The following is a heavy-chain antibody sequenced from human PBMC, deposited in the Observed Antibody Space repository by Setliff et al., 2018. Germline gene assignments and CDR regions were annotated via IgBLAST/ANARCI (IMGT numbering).Heavy chain of an antibody. Sequence: GGSLRLSCAASGLTFSRYSMSWVRQAPGKGLEWLSIIFGSDGSTYYADSVKGRFTISRDNSKNTLYLQMNSLRAEDTAVYYCARDRLPDGGYDVDYWGQGTLVTVSS. V-gene: IGHV3-23*01. CDR2: IFGSDGST. D-gene: IGHD5-12*01. CDR3: ARDRLPDGGYDVDY. J-gene: IGHJ4*02. CDR1: GLTFSRYS.